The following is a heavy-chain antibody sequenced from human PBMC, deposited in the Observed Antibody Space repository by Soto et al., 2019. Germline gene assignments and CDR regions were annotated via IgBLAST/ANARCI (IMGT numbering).Heavy chain of an antibody. CDR3: AKDRGITLLWFGDLYY. CDR1: GFTFSSYG. CDR2: ISYDGSNK. Sequence: QVQLVESGGGVVQPGRSLRLSCAASGFTFSSYGMHWVRQATGKGLEWVAVISYDGSNKYYADSVKGRFTISRDNSKNTLYLQMNILRAEDTAVYYCAKDRGITLLWFGDLYYWGQGTLVTVSS. V-gene: IGHV3-30*18. J-gene: IGHJ4*02. D-gene: IGHD3-10*01.